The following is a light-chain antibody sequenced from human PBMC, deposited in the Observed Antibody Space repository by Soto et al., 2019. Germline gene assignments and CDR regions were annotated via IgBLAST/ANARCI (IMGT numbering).Light chain of an antibody. J-gene: IGKJ2*01. V-gene: IGKV3-20*01. CDR1: QSVSSSY. CDR2: GAS. Sequence: EIVLTQSPGTLSLSPGERATLSCRASQSVSSSYLAWYQQKPGQAPRLLIYGASSRATGIPDRFSGSGSGTDFTFTISRLEPEDCAVYYCQQYGSSPLYTFGQGTKLEIK. CDR3: QQYGSSPLYT.